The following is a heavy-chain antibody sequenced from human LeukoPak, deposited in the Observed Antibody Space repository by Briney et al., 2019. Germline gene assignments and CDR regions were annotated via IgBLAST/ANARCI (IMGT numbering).Heavy chain of an antibody. CDR1: GGTFSSYA. D-gene: IGHD3-22*01. CDR2: IIPIFGTA. CDR3: ARGDSSGYYYFDY. J-gene: IGHJ4*02. V-gene: IGHV1-69*13. Sequence: SVKVSCKASGGTFSSYAISWVRQAPGQGLEWMGGIIPIFGTANYAQKFQGRVTITADESTSTAYMELSSLRSEDTAVYYCARGDSSGYYYFDYWGQGTLVTVSS.